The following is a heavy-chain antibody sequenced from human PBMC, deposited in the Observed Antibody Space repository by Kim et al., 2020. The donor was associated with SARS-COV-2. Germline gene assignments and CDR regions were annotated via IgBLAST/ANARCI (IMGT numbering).Heavy chain of an antibody. CDR3: ARGDCSSTSCRMGGEYFQH. D-gene: IGHD2-2*01. J-gene: IGHJ1*01. Sequence: SETLSLTCAVYGGSFSGYYWSWIRQPPGKGLEWIGEINHSGSTNYNPSLKSRVTISVDTSKNQFSLKLSSVTAADTAVYYCARGDCSSTSCRMGGEYFQHWGQGTLVTVSS. CDR1: GGSFSGYY. V-gene: IGHV4-34*01. CDR2: INHSGST.